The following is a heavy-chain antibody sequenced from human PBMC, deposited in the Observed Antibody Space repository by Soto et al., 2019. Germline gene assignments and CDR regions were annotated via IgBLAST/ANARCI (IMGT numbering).Heavy chain of an antibody. D-gene: IGHD2-8*01. CDR1: GDSVSSNSAA. CDR3: ARARHCTNCVCYRRVYYYYGMDV. J-gene: IGHJ6*02. CDR2: TYYRSKWYN. Sequence: SQTLSLTCAISGDSVSSNSAAWNWIRQSPSRGLEWLGRTYYRSKWYNDYAVSVKSRITINPDTSKNQFSLQLNSVTPEDTAVYYCARARHCTNCVCYRRVYYYYGMDVWGQGTTVTVSS. V-gene: IGHV6-1*01.